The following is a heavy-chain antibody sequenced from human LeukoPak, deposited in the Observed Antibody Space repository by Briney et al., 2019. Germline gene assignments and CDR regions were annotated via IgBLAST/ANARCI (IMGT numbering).Heavy chain of an antibody. V-gene: IGHV3-23*01. CDR2: ISNSGTIT. CDR3: TTESFHY. J-gene: IGHJ4*02. CDR1: GFTFGRFA. D-gene: IGHD3-10*01. Sequence: GGSLRLSCAVSGFTFGRFAMNWVRLAPGKGLEWVSIISNSGTITSYADSVKGRFTISRDNSKNTVYLQMNSLRAEDTALYYCTTESFHYWGQGSLVAVSS.